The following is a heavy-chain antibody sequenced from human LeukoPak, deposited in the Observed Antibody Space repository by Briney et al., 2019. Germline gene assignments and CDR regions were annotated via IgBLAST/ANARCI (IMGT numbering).Heavy chain of an antibody. D-gene: IGHD3-9*01. J-gene: IGHJ4*02. CDR2: IVGNGVST. CDR1: GFTFRNYA. CDR3: TKWGDYDGSTGYYDSDY. Sequence: PGASLRLYCAASGFTFRNYAMSWVRQAPGKGLEWVSAIVGNGVSTYYADSVQGRFTISRDNSKNTLYLQMNSLRAEDTALYYCTKWGDYDGSTGYYDSDYWGQGTLVTVSS. V-gene: IGHV3-23*01.